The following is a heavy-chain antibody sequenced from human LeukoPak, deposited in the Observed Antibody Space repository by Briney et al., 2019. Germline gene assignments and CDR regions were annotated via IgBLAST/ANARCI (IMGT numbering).Heavy chain of an antibody. D-gene: IGHD6-6*01. Sequence: SMKGGFTISRDDSKNTLYLQMSSLRAEDTAIYYCVKGVAARLDYWGQGTLVTVSS. V-gene: IGHV3-64D*09. CDR3: VKGVAARLDY. J-gene: IGHJ4*02.